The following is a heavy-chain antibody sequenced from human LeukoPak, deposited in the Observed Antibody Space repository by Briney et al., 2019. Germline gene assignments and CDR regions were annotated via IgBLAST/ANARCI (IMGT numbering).Heavy chain of an antibody. Sequence: GGSLRLSCVDSRFTFSRYWMSWVRQAPGKGLEWVANIKEDGSEEYYVDSVTGRFTISRDNAKNSLYLQMNSLRAEDTAVYYCARGITELDYWGQGTLVTVSS. CDR2: IKEDGSEE. D-gene: IGHD3-10*01. CDR3: ARGITELDY. V-gene: IGHV3-7*01. J-gene: IGHJ4*02. CDR1: RFTFSRYW.